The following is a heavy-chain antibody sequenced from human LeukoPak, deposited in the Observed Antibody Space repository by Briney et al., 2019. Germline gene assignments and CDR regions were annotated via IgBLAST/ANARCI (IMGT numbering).Heavy chain of an antibody. Sequence: GGSLRLSCAVSGFTFSSYGMHWVRQAPGKGLEWVAVIWYDGSNKYYADSVKGRFTISRDNSKNTLYLQMNSLRAEDTAVYYCASAHCSSTSCYPHVYWGQGTLVTVSS. CDR3: ASAHCSSTSCYPHVY. CDR2: IWYDGSNK. J-gene: IGHJ4*02. V-gene: IGHV3-33*01. D-gene: IGHD2-2*01. CDR1: GFTFSSYG.